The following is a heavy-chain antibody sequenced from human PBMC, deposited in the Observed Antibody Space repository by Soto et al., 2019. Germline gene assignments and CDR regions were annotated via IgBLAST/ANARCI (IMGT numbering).Heavy chain of an antibody. J-gene: IGHJ6*02. Sequence: GGSLRLSCAASGFTFSSYGMHWVRQAPGKGLEWVAVISYDGSNKYYADSVKGRFTISRDNSKNTLYLQMNSLRAEDTAVYYCAKDKDCSSTSCYYGWWYYYYGMDVWGQGTTVTVSS. CDR3: AKDKDCSSTSCYYGWWYYYYGMDV. V-gene: IGHV3-30*18. CDR1: GFTFSSYG. CDR2: ISYDGSNK. D-gene: IGHD2-2*01.